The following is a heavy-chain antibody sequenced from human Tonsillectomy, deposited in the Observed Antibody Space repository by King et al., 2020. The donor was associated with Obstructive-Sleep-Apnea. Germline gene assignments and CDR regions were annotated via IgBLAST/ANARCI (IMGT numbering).Heavy chain of an antibody. V-gene: IGHV3-66*01. CDR1: GFTVSSNY. D-gene: IGHD6-6*01. Sequence: VQLVVSGGGLVQPGGSLRLSCAASGFTVSSNYMSWVRQAPGKGLDWVSVIYSGGSTYYVESVKGRFTISRDNSKNTLYLQMNSLRAEDTAVYYCARDLISYSSSSMTYYYYGMDVWGQGTTVTVSS. CDR3: ARDLISYSSSSMTYYYYGMDV. J-gene: IGHJ6*02. CDR2: IYSGGST.